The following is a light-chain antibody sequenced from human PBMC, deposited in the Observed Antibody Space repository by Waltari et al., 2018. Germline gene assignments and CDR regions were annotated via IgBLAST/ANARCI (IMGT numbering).Light chain of an antibody. Sequence: QLVLTQSPSASASLGASVKLTCTLDSGHSNNIVAWLQRRPEKGPRYLMKVNSDGSHTKGDTIPDSFSGSSLGPERYLTISSLQSEDEADDYCQTGGNGTWVFGGGTKLTVV. V-gene: IGLV4-69*01. CDR2: VNSDGSH. CDR3: QTGGNGTWV. CDR1: SGHSNNI. J-gene: IGLJ3*02.